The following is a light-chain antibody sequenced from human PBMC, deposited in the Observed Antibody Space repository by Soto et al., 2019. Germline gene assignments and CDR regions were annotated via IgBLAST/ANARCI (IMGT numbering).Light chain of an antibody. CDR2: GAS. Sequence: EVVLTQSPATLSVSPGDRATLSCRASQSVSRNLAWYQHKPGQAPRLLIYGASTRATGVPARFSGSGSATEFTLSISSLQSEDVAVYYCQQYGDWPPETFGQGTKL. J-gene: IGKJ2*01. CDR3: QQYGDWPPET. CDR1: QSVSRN. V-gene: IGKV3-15*01.